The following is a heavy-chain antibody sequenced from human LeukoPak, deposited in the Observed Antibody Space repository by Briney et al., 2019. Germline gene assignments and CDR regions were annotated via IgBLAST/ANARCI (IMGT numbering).Heavy chain of an antibody. CDR2: IKQDGSEK. V-gene: IGHV3-7*03. J-gene: IGHJ3*02. CDR1: GFTFSRYW. D-gene: IGHD5-18*01. Sequence: PGGSLRLSCAASGFTFSRYWMSWVRQAPGKGLEWVANIKQDGSEKYYVDSVKGRFTISRDNAKNSLYLQMNSLRAEDTALYYCARDPPDTAMINSPVHDAFDIWGQGTMVTVSS. CDR3: ARDPPDTAMINSPVHDAFDI.